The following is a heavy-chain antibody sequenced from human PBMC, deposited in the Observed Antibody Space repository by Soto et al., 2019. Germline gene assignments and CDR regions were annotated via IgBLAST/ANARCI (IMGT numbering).Heavy chain of an antibody. CDR2: IKSKTDGGTT. V-gene: IGHV3-15*01. CDR1: GFTFSNAW. Sequence: PGGSLRLSCAASGFTFSNAWMSWVRQAPGKGLEWVGRIKSKTDGGTTDYAAPVKGRFTISRDDSKNTLYLQMNSLKTEDTAVYYCTTDIWSGYLNIPPGSPHMRYYYYYGMDVWGQGTTVTVSS. D-gene: IGHD3-3*01. CDR3: TTDIWSGYLNIPPGSPHMRYYYYYGMDV. J-gene: IGHJ6*02.